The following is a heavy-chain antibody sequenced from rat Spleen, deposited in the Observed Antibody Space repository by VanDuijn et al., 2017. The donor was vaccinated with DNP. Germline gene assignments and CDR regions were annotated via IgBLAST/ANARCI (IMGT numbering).Heavy chain of an antibody. CDR1: GYSITSSYR. V-gene: IGHV3-3*01. CDR3: ARWPGYNPPYAMDA. J-gene: IGHJ4*01. CDR2: VNSAGST. D-gene: IGHD1-4*01. Sequence: EVQLQESGPGLVKPSQSLSLTCSVTGYSITSSYRWNWIRKFPGNKLEWMGSVNSAGSTNYHPSLKGRISITRDTSKNQFFLQVNSVTTEDTATYYCARWPGYNPPYAMDAWGQGTSVTVSS.